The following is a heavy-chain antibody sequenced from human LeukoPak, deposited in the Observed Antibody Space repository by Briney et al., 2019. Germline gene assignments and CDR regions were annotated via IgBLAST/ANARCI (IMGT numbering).Heavy chain of an antibody. CDR1: GGSISSSSYL. CDR2: VHYSGSS. V-gene: IGHV4-39*01. CDR3: AGYRQWLGDS. Sequence: SETLSLTCTVSGGSISSSSYLWGWIRQPPGKGLEWIGSVHYSGSSDHNPSLKSRVTISVDTSKNQFSLRLSSVTAADTAVYYCAGYRQWLGDSWGQGTLVTVSS. J-gene: IGHJ4*02. D-gene: IGHD6-19*01.